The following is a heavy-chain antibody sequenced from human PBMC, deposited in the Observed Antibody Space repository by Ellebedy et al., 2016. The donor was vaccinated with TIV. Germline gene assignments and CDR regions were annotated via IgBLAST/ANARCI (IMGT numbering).Heavy chain of an antibody. J-gene: IGHJ5*02. Sequence: ASVKVSCKASGYTFTSFGITWVRQAPGQGLEWMGWISAFNGNTNYVPKLQGRVSMTTDTSTRTAYMELKSLRSDDTAVYYCARVIGLRDCYGDVCSPPPPLDLWGQGALVTV. CDR3: ARVIGLRDCYGDVCSPPPPLDL. V-gene: IGHV1-18*04. CDR1: GYTFTSFG. D-gene: IGHD2-21*01. CDR2: ISAFNGNT.